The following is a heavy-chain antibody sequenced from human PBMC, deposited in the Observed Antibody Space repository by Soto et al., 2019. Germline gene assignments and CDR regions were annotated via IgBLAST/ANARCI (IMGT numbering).Heavy chain of an antibody. J-gene: IGHJ5*02. V-gene: IGHV4-34*01. CDR3: ARGRLYYYYDSSGNWFDP. CDR2: INHSGST. Sequence: SEALSLTCAVYGGSFSGYYWSWIRQPPGKGLEWIGEINHSGSTNYNPSLKSRVTISVDTSKNQFSLKLSSVTAADTAVYYCARGRLYYYYDSSGNWFDPWGQGTLVTVSS. D-gene: IGHD3-22*01. CDR1: GGSFSGYY.